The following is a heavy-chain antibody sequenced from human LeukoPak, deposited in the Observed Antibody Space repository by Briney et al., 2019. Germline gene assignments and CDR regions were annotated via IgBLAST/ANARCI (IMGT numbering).Heavy chain of an antibody. J-gene: IGHJ4*02. CDR1: GFTFSSYW. CDR2: IQQDGNEK. CDR3: AREDHSKYEY. Sequence: PGGSLRLSCVASGFTFSSYWMAWVRQTPGKGLEWVASIQQDGNEKYYVDSVKGRFTISKDNAKNLLYLRVNNLRAEDTAVYYCAREDHSKYEYWGQGTPVTVSS. D-gene: IGHD4-11*01. V-gene: IGHV3-7*01.